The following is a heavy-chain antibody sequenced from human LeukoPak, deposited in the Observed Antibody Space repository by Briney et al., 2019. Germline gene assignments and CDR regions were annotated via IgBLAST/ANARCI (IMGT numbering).Heavy chain of an antibody. CDR3: ARDLAGPPQEAFDI. CDR1: GLTFSRYW. V-gene: IGHV3-7*01. J-gene: IGHJ3*02. CDR2: IKQDGSEK. Sequence: PGGSLRLSCAASGLTFSRYWMSWVRQAPGKGLEWVANIKQDGSEKHYADSVTGRFTISRDNSKNSLYLQMNSVRADDTAVYYCARDLAGPPQEAFDIWGQGTMVTVSS.